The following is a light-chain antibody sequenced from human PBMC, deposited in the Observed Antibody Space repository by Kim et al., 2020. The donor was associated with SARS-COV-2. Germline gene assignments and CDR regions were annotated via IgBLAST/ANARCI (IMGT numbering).Light chain of an antibody. J-gene: IGKJ1*01. CDR1: QTINNR. V-gene: IGKV3-15*01. CDR3: QQSNNWPPLT. Sequence: SPGERATLSCRSSQTINNRLVWYQQKPDQAPRLLIYDATTRATGIPARFIGSGSETDFTLTINGLQSEDFAVYYCQQSNNWPPLTFGQGTKVDIK. CDR2: DAT.